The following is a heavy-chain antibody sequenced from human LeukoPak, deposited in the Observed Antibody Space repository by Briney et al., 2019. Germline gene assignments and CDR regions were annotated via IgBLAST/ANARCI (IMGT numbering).Heavy chain of an antibody. CDR2: ISGSGGST. CDR1: GFTFSSYA. Sequence: GGSLRLSCAASGFTFSSYAMSWVRQAPGKGLEWVSAISGSGGSTYYADSVKGRFTISRDNSKNTLYLQMSGLTSEDTALYYCAKRGGWYFDYWGQGTLVTVSS. CDR3: AKRGGWYFDY. V-gene: IGHV3-23*01. J-gene: IGHJ4*02. D-gene: IGHD1-26*01.